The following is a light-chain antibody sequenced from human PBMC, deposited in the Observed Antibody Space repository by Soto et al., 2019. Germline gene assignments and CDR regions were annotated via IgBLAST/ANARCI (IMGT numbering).Light chain of an antibody. V-gene: IGKV3-20*01. CDR1: QSVSSSY. CDR2: GAS. CDR3: QHYGSSPRT. J-gene: IGKJ1*01. Sequence: EIVLTQSPGTLSLSPGERATLSCRASQSVSSSYLAWYQQKPGQAPRLLIYGASSRATGIPDRFSGSGSGTDFTLTISRLEPEDFAVDYCQHYGSSPRTFGQGTKVEIK.